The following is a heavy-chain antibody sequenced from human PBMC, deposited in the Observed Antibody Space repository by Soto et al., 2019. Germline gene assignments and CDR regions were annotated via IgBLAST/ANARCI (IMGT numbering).Heavy chain of an antibody. CDR2: ISGSGGST. D-gene: IGHD3-10*01. J-gene: IGHJ4*02. CDR1: GFTFSSYA. Sequence: PGGSLRLSCAASGFTFSSYAMSWVRQAPGKGLEWVSAISGSGGSTYYADSVKGRFTISRDNSKNTLYLQMNSLRAEDTAVYYCAKDHYYGSGSYQTKYYFDYWGQGTLVTAPQ. V-gene: IGHV3-23*01. CDR3: AKDHYYGSGSYQTKYYFDY.